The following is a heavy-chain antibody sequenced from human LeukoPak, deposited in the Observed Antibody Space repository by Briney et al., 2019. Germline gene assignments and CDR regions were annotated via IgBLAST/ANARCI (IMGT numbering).Heavy chain of an antibody. CDR3: ARLADYGDYEDYYYYYYMDV. D-gene: IGHD4-17*01. CDR2: IIPIFGTA. J-gene: IGHJ6*03. Sequence: GASVKVSCKASGGTFSSYAISWVRQAPGQGLEWMGGIIPIFGTANYAQKFQGRVTITADKSTSTAYMELSSLRSEDTAVYYCARLADYGDYEDYYYYYYMDVWGKGTTVTVSS. CDR1: GGTFSSYA. V-gene: IGHV1-69*06.